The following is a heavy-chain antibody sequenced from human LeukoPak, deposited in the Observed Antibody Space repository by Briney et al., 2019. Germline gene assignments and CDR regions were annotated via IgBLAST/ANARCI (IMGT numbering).Heavy chain of an antibody. CDR3: ASLAVAGTGNY. Sequence: GGSLRLSWAASGFTFSSYAMHWVRQAPGKGLEWVAVISYDGSNKYYADSVKGRFTISRDNSKNTLYLQMNSLRAEDTAVYYCASLAVAGTGNYWGQGTLVTVSS. CDR1: GFTFSSYA. V-gene: IGHV3-30*04. CDR2: ISYDGSNK. J-gene: IGHJ4*02. D-gene: IGHD6-19*01.